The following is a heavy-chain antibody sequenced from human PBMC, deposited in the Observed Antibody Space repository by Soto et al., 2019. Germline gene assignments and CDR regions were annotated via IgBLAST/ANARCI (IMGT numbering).Heavy chain of an antibody. Sequence: QVQLQESGPGLVKPSETLSLTCTVSGDSIRSYYWTWIRQPPGKGLELIGYIYYSGSTRYNPSLKRRVTISVDMSKNQFFLKLSSVIAADTAVYYCARAYGGFDNGLDVWGQGTAVTVSS. CDR3: ARAYGGFDNGLDV. CDR2: IYYSGST. CDR1: GDSIRSYY. D-gene: IGHD5-12*01. J-gene: IGHJ6*02. V-gene: IGHV4-59*01.